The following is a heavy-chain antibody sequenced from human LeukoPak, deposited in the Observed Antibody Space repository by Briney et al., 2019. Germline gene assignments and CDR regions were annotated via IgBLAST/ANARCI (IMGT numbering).Heavy chain of an antibody. CDR3: AKDMVGDYYDSSGFDY. D-gene: IGHD3-22*01. Sequence: GGSLRLSCAASGFTFSSYWMHWVRQAPGKGLEWVSGISWNSGSIGYADSVKGRFTISRDNAKNSLYLQMNSLRAEDTALYYCAKDMVGDYYDSSGFDYWGQGTLVTVSS. CDR2: ISWNSGSI. CDR1: GFTFSSYW. V-gene: IGHV3-9*01. J-gene: IGHJ4*02.